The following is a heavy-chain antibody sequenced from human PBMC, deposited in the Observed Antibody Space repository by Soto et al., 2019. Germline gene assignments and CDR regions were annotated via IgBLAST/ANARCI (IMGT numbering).Heavy chain of an antibody. J-gene: IGHJ4*02. Sequence: EVQLVESGGGLVQLGGSRRLSCAASGFTFSSFWMTWVRQAPGKGLEWVANIKHDGSEKYYVESVKGRFTISRDNARNSLFLEMKSLRSEETAVYSCVRDRSGSYLEGFDYWGQGTLVTVSS. CDR3: VRDRSGSYLEGFDY. V-gene: IGHV3-7*01. D-gene: IGHD1-26*01. CDR1: GFTFSSFW. CDR2: IKHDGSEK.